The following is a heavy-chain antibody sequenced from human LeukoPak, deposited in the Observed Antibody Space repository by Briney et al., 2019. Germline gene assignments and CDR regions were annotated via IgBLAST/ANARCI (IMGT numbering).Heavy chain of an antibody. CDR2: IYHSGST. V-gene: IGHV4-30-2*01. CDR1: GGSISSGGYS. D-gene: IGHD2-15*01. J-gene: IGHJ5*02. CDR3: AREGYCSGGSCDNWFDP. Sequence: SETLSLTCTVSGGSISSGGYSWSWIRQPPGKGLEWIGYIYHSGSTYYNPSLKSRVTISVDRSKNQFSLNLSSVTAADTAVYYCAREGYCSGGSCDNWFDPWGQGTLVTVSS.